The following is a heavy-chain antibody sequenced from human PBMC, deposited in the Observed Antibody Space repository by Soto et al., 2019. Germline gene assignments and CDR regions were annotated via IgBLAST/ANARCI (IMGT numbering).Heavy chain of an antibody. D-gene: IGHD3-3*01. CDR3: ARARAIFGLVSNWFDP. CDR2: INHSGST. Sequence: QVQLQQWGAGLLKPSETLSLTCAVYGGSFSGYYWSWIRQPPGKGLEWIGEINHSGSTNYNPSLKSRVTISVDTSKDQFSLKLSSVTAADTAVYDCARARAIFGLVSNWFDPWGQGTPVTVSS. V-gene: IGHV4-34*01. J-gene: IGHJ5*02. CDR1: GGSFSGYY.